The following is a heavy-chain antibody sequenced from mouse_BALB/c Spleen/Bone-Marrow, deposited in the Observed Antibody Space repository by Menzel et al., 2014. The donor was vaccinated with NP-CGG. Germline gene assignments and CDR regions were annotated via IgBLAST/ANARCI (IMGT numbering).Heavy chain of an antibody. Sequence: EVQLQESGPELVKPGASVKVSCKASGYSFTDYNMYCVKQSHGKSLEWIGYIDPYNGDTTYNQKLKGKATLTVDKSSSTAFIHLNSLTSEDSAVYYCTRYYRYDYWYFDVWGTGTTVTVSS. V-gene: IGHV1S135*01. D-gene: IGHD2-14*01. CDR3: TRYYRYDYWYFDV. J-gene: IGHJ1*03. CDR2: IDPYNGDT. CDR1: GYSFTDYN.